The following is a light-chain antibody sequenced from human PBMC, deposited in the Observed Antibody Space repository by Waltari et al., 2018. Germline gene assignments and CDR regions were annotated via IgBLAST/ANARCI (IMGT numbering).Light chain of an antibody. V-gene: IGLV2-23*02. CDR3: CSYAGSSTFVV. J-gene: IGLJ2*01. CDR1: SSDVGGYNL. CDR2: EVS. Sequence: QSALTQPASVSGSPGQPITLSCPGTSSDVGGYNLVSWYQQHPGKAPKLMIYEVSKRPSGVSNRFSGSKSGNTASLTISGLQAEDEADYYCCSYAGSSTFVVFGGGTKLTVL.